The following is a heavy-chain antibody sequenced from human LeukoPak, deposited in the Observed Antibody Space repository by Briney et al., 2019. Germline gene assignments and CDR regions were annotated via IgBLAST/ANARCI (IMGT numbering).Heavy chain of an antibody. CDR3: PKTAYDILTGYYTFFDY. Sequence: LSETLSLTCTVSGGDISSYYWRWIWQRPRKGPEWIGYIYYRGSTHYTTSLKSRVTISVDTSKNQFSLKLSSVTAADTAFFFKPKTAYDILTGYYTFFDYWGQGTLVTVSS. V-gene: IGHV4-59*01. CDR2: IYYRGST. CDR1: GGDISSYY. D-gene: IGHD3-9*01. J-gene: IGHJ4*02.